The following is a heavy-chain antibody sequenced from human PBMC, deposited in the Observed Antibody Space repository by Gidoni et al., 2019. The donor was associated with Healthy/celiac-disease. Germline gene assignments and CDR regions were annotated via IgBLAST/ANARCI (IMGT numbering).Heavy chain of an antibody. Sequence: HPGKGLVWIGYIYYSGSTYSNPSLKSRFTISVDTSKNQFSLKLSSGTAADTAVYYGARAGWSRGAFDIWGQGTMVTVSS. CDR3: ARAGWSRGAFDI. V-gene: IGHV4-31*02. CDR2: IYYSGST. D-gene: IGHD2-8*02. J-gene: IGHJ3*02.